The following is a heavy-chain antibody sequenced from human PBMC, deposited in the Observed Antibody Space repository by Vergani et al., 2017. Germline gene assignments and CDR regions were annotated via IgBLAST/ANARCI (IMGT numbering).Heavy chain of an antibody. Sequence: EVQLVESGGGLVQPGGSLRLSCAASGFTFSSYSMSWVRQAPGKGLEWVSYISSSSSTIYYADSVKGRFTISRDNAKNSLYLQMNSLRAEDTAVYYCAKDSSYCCVGSCYPPYYYYYMDFWGKGTTVTVSS. CDR1: GFTFSSYS. V-gene: IGHV3-48*01. J-gene: IGHJ6*03. CDR3: AKDSSYCCVGSCYPPYYYYYMDF. D-gene: IGHD2-15*01. CDR2: ISSSSSTI.